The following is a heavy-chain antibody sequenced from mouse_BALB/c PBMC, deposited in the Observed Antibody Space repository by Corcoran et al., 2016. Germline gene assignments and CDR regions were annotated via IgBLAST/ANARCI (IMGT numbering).Heavy chain of an antibody. CDR3: ANWDWYFDV. J-gene: IGHJ1*01. CDR2: IDPANGNT. CDR1: GLNIKDTY. Sequence: EVQLQQSGAELVKPGASVKLSCTASGLNIKDTYMHWVKQRTEQGLEWIGRIDPANGNTKYDPKFEGKATITADTSANTDYLQLSSLTSEDTAVYYCANWDWYFDVWGAGTTVTVSS. D-gene: IGHD4-1*01. V-gene: IGHV14-3*02.